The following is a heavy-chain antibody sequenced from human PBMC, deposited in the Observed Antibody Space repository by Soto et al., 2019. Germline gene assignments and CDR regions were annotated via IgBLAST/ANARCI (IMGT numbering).Heavy chain of an antibody. J-gene: IGHJ4*02. CDR1: GYTFTSYG. Sequence: QVQLVQSGAEEKKPGASVTVSCKASGYTFTSYGLSWVRQAPGQGLEWMGWINANNGNTKYAKKLHGRVTMTTDTPTTTAYMELRSLRSDDTAVYYRGRDLNLGRGDYWGQGPLVTVSS. V-gene: IGHV1-18*01. CDR3: GRDLNLGRGDY. D-gene: IGHD7-27*01. CDR2: INANNGNT.